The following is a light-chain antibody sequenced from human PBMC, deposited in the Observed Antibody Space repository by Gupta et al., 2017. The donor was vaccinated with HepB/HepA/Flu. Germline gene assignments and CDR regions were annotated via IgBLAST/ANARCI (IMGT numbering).Light chain of an antibody. CDR1: QTVGRNY. CDR3: HQYAYSPLT. CDR2: DAS. J-gene: IGKJ5*01. Sequence: EIVLTQSPGTLSLSPGERATLSCRASQTVGRNYLAWFQHKPGQTPRLLIYDASSRATGIPDRFSGSGSGTDFTLTISRLEPDDITVYYCHQYAYSPLTFGQGTRLEIK. V-gene: IGKV3-20*01.